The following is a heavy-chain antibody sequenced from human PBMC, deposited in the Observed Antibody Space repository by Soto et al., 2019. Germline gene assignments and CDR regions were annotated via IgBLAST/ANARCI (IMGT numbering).Heavy chain of an antibody. Sequence: SETLSLTCTVSGGSISSGDYYWSWIRQPPGKGLEWIGYIYYSGSTYYNPSLRSRVTISVDTSKNQFSLKLSSVTAADTAVYYCARAYYDSSGYYYSTYYFDYWGQGTLVTVSS. CDR2: IYYSGST. CDR1: GGSISSGDYY. CDR3: ARAYYDSSGYYYSTYYFDY. V-gene: IGHV4-30-4*01. D-gene: IGHD3-22*01. J-gene: IGHJ4*02.